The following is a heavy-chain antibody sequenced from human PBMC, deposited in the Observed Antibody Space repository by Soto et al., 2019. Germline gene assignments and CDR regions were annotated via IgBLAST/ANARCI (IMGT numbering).Heavy chain of an antibody. J-gene: IGHJ4*02. CDR2: MYYSGSA. CDR1: RGSLSSTSSY. V-gene: IGHV4-39*01. CDR3: ARRYCTGGICYYFDY. D-gene: IGHD2-15*01. Sequence: SETLSLTCTVSRGSLSSTSSYWGWVRPPPGKGLEWIGHMYYSGSANYNPSLNSRATISVDTSKNQFSLKLSSVTAADTALYFCARRYCTGGICYYFDYWGLGTLVTSPQ.